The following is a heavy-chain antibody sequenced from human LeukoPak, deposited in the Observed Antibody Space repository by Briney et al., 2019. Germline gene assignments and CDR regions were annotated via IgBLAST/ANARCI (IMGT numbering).Heavy chain of an antibody. Sequence: SVKVSCKASGGTFSRYAISWVRRAPGQGLEWMGGIIPIFGTANYAQKFQGRVTITADASTSTAYMEVSSLRSEGTAVYYCARAYSGYDFFVYSCQGILVTVSS. J-gene: IGHJ4*02. CDR1: GGTFSRYA. CDR2: IIPIFGTA. CDR3: ARAYSGYDFFVY. V-gene: IGHV1-69*13. D-gene: IGHD5-12*01.